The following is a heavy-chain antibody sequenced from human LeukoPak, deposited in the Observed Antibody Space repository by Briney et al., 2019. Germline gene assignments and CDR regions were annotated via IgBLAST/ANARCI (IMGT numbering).Heavy chain of an antibody. V-gene: IGHV3-21*04. CDR3: ARGHSSSSGSPGY. D-gene: IGHD6-6*01. J-gene: IGHJ4*02. CDR2: ISSSSSYI. CDR1: GFTFSSYS. Sequence: GGSLRLSCAASGFTFSSYSMNWVRQAPGKGLEWVSSISSSSSYIYYADSVKGRFTISRDNSKNTLYLQMNRLRAEDTAVYYCARGHSSSSGSPGYWGQGTLVTVSS.